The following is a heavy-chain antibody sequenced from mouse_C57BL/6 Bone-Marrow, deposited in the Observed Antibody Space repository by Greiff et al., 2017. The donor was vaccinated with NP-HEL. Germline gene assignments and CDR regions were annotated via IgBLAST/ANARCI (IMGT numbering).Heavy chain of an antibody. V-gene: IGHV5-2*01. D-gene: IGHD1-1*01. J-gene: IGHJ1*03. CDR3: ARGGYYGSSLYWYFDV. CDR1: EYEFPSHD. CDR2: INSDGGST. Sequence: EVKLMESGGGLVQPGESLKLSCESNEYEFPSHDMSWVRKTPEKRLELVAAINSDGGSTYYPDTMERRFIISRDNTKKTLYLQMSSLRSEDTALYYCARGGYYGSSLYWYFDVWGTGTTVTVSS.